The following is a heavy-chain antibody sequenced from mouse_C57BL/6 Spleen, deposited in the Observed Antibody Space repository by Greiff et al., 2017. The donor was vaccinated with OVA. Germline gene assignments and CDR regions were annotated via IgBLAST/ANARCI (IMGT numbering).Heavy chain of an antibody. J-gene: IGHJ2*01. CDR1: GYAFSSYW. CDR3: ARDALFDY. V-gene: IGHV1-80*01. Sequence: VQRVESGAELVKPGASVKISCKASGYAFSSYWMNWVKQRPGKGLEWIGHIYPGDGDTNYKGKFKGKATLTADKASSTAYMQLNSLTSEDAAVYFCARDALFDYWGQGTTLTVSS. CDR2: IYPGDGDT.